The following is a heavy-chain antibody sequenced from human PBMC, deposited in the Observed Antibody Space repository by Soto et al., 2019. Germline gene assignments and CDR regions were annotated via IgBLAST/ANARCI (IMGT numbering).Heavy chain of an antibody. D-gene: IGHD1-1*01. Sequence: PGGSLRLSCAASGFSFSSYGMHWVRQAPGKGLEWVAMISYDGTDEYYADSVKGRFTISRDNSKNAVYLQMNSLRAEDTAVFYYAKQESDWNDHFAYWGQGTLVTVSS. V-gene: IGHV3-30*18. CDR2: ISYDGTDE. J-gene: IGHJ4*02. CDR3: AKQESDWNDHFAY. CDR1: GFSFSSYG.